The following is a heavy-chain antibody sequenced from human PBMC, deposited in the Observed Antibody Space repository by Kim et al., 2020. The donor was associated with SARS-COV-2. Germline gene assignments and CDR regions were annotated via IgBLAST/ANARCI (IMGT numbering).Heavy chain of an antibody. J-gene: IGHJ4*02. V-gene: IGHV1-24*01. Sequence: IYAQKFQGRVTMTKDTSTDTAYMELSSLRSEDTAVYYCATVYGSGTTFDYWGQGTLVTVSS. D-gene: IGHD3-10*01. CDR3: ATVYGSGTTFDY.